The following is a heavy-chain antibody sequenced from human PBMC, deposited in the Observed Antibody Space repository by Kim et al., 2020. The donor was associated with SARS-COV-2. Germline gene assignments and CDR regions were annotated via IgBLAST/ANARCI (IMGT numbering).Heavy chain of an antibody. J-gene: IGHJ6*02. D-gene: IGHD6-19*01. CDR3: AREYSSGWYGEYRLWYYGMDV. CDR1: GFTFSSYS. V-gene: IGHV3-21*01. Sequence: GGSLRLSCAASGFTFSSYSMNWVRQAPGKGLEWVSSISSSSSYIYYADSVKGRFTISRDNAKNSLYLQMNSLRAEDTAVYYCAREYSSGWYGEYRLWYYGMDVWGQGTTVTVSS. CDR2: ISSSSSYI.